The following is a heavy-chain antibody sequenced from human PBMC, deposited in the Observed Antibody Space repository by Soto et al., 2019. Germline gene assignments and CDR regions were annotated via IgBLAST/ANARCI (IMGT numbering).Heavy chain of an antibody. D-gene: IGHD3-16*01. CDR3: ARAKVLITPNWFDP. Sequence: QVQLVQSGGEVKKPGASVKVSCKASGYTFTSYGITWVRQAPGRGLEYLGWISTYNGNTDFAQKVQNRVTLTTDTSTSTAYMELRSLRPDDTAVYYCARAKVLITPNWFDPWGQGTLVTVSS. V-gene: IGHV1-18*01. CDR1: GYTFTSYG. CDR2: ISTYNGNT. J-gene: IGHJ5*02.